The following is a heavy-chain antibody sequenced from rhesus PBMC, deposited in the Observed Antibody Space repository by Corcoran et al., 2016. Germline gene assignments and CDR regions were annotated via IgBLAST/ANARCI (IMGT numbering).Heavy chain of an antibody. CDR2: LSSGGSI. V-gene: IGHV3S43*01. CDR3: AKTEREAFDF. D-gene: IGHD1-44*02. Sequence: EVQLVESGGGLVQPGGSLRLSCAAPGFTSGNSDLIWIRQAPGKGLEWVSYLSSGGSIYYSNSGKGRFTTSRENAKNTLYLQMSSLRVEDTAVYYCAKTEREAFDFWGQGLRVTVSS. J-gene: IGHJ3*01. CDR1: GFTSGNSD.